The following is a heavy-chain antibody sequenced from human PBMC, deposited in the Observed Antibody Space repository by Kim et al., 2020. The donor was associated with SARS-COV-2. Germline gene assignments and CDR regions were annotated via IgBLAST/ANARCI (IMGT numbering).Heavy chain of an antibody. CDR2: IYYSGST. Sequence: SETLSLTCTVSGGSISSGGYYWSWIRQHTGKGLEWIGYIYYSGSTYYNPSLKSRVTISVDTSKNQFSLNVSSVTDADTAVYDCARVLGAITIFGVVIVNWFDPWGQGTLVTVSS. D-gene: IGHD3-3*01. CDR1: GGSISSGGYY. J-gene: IGHJ5*02. CDR3: ARVLGAITIFGVVIVNWFDP. V-gene: IGHV4-31*03.